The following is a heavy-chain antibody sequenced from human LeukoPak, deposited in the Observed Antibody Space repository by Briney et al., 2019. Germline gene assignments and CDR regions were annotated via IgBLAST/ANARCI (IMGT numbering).Heavy chain of an antibody. Sequence: SETLSLTCTVSGGSISSSSYYWGWIRQPPGKGLEWIGSIYYSGSTYYNPSLKSRVTISVDTSKNQFSLKLSSVTAADTAVYYCARFTPQGYGWGGYNRFDPWGQGTPVTVSS. CDR3: ARFTPQGYGWGGYNRFDP. D-gene: IGHD3-16*01. CDR2: IYYSGST. CDR1: GGSISSSSYY. J-gene: IGHJ5*02. V-gene: IGHV4-39*01.